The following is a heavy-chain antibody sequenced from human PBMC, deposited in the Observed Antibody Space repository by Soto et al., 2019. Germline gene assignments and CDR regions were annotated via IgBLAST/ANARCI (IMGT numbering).Heavy chain of an antibody. CDR2: ISSSSSYI. Sequence: GGSLRLSCAASGFTFSSYSMNWVRQAPGKGLEWVSSISSSSSYIYYADSVKGRFTISRDNAKNSLYLQMNSLSAEDTAVYYCARAPDSSSWYWFDPWGQGTLVTVSS. V-gene: IGHV3-21*01. J-gene: IGHJ5*02. CDR1: GFTFSSYS. D-gene: IGHD6-13*01. CDR3: ARAPDSSSWYWFDP.